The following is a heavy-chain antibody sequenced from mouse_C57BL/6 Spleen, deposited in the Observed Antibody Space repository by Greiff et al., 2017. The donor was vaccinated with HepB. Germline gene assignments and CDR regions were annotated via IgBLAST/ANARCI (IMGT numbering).Heavy chain of an antibody. CDR3: ARCPYDDYDEGYYFDY. V-gene: IGHV1-76*01. CDR2: IYPGSGNT. Sequence: QVHVKQSGAELVRPGASVKLSCKASGYTFTDYYINWVKQRPGQGLEWIARIYPGSGNTYYNEKFKDKATLTAEKSSSTAYMQLSSLTSEDSAVYFCARCPYDDYDEGYYFDYWGQGTTLTVSS. J-gene: IGHJ2*01. D-gene: IGHD2-4*01. CDR1: GYTFTDYY.